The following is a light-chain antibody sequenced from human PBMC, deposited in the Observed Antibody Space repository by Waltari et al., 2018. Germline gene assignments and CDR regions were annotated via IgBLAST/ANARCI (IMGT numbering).Light chain of an antibody. CDR1: ESIGNY. V-gene: IGKV1-39*01. CDR2: GAS. J-gene: IGKJ2*01. Sequence: DIKVTQSPSSLSASVGDRVTITCRTSESIGNYVNWYQQKAGKAPKLLIFGASSLQSGVPSRFSGSGSGTHFTLIISSLQPEDFATYFCQESYVNPYIFGQGTKVEI. CDR3: QESYVNPYI.